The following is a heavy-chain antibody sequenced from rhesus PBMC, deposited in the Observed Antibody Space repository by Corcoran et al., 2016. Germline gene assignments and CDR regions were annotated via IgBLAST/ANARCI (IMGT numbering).Heavy chain of an antibody. D-gene: IGHD3-40*01. J-gene: IGHJ4*01. Sequence: QLQLQESGPGLVKPSETLSLTCAVSGGSISSNYWSWIRQPPGKGLEWIGRISGSGVSTDYNPSLKSRVTISKDASKNQFSLKLSSVTAADTAVYCCARYYGRGYIDYWGQGVLVTVSS. V-gene: IGHV4-173*01. CDR2: ISGSGVST. CDR1: GGSISSNY. CDR3: ARYYGRGYIDY.